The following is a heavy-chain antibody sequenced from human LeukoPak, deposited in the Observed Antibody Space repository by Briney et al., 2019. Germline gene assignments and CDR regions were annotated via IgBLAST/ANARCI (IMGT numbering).Heavy chain of an antibody. Sequence: PGGSLRLSCAAPGFTVSSNYMSWVRQAPGKGLVWVSCINTDGSYSTYADSVKGRFTISRDNVRNTLYLQMNSLRAEDSAVYYCARDFDGPRASDYWGQGISVTVSS. CDR1: GFTVSSNY. V-gene: IGHV3-74*01. D-gene: IGHD4-17*01. J-gene: IGHJ4*02. CDR3: ARDFDGPRASDY. CDR2: INTDGSYS.